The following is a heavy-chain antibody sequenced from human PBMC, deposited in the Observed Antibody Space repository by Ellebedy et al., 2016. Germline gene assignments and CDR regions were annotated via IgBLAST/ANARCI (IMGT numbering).Heavy chain of an antibody. CDR1: GGSISSYY. CDR2: VYYSGST. V-gene: IGHV4-59*08. J-gene: IGHJ6*02. Sequence: SETLSLTXTVSGGSISSYYWSWIRQPPGKGLEWIGFVYYSGSTNYNPSLKSRVSISVDTSKNQFSLKLSSVTAADTAVYYCARQFYRSGSYYSYSYYAMDVWGQGITVTVSS. CDR3: ARQFYRSGSYYSYSYYAMDV. D-gene: IGHD3-10*01.